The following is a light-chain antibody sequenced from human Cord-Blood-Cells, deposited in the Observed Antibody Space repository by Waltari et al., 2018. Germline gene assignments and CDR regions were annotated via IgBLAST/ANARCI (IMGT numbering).Light chain of an antibody. CDR2: EVS. V-gene: IGLV2-14*01. Sequence: QSALTQPASVSGSPGQSITISCTGTSSDVGGYNYVSWYQQHPGKAPKHMIYEVSNRPSGVSNRFSASKSGNTASLTISGLQAEDEADYYCSSYTSSSTYVFGTGTKVTVL. CDR3: SSYTSSSTYV. CDR1: SSDVGGYNY. J-gene: IGLJ1*01.